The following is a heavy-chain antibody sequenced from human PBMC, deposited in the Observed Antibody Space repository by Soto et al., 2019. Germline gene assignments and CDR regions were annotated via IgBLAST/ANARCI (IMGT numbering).Heavy chain of an antibody. CDR1: GFTFSSYA. CDR2: ISGSGGST. Sequence: EVQLVESGGGLVQPGGSLRLSCAASGFTFSSYAMSWVRQAPGKGLEWVSAISGSGGSTYYADSVKGRFTISRDNSKNTLYLQMNSLRAEDTAVYYCAKDYYYDSSGYYSFGYWGQGTLVTVSS. V-gene: IGHV3-23*04. D-gene: IGHD3-22*01. CDR3: AKDYYYDSSGYYSFGY. J-gene: IGHJ4*02.